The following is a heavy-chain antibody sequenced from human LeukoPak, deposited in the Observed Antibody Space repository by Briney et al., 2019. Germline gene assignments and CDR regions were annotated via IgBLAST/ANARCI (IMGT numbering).Heavy chain of an antibody. Sequence: GGSLRLSCAASGITFSIYSMNWVRQAPGKGLEWVSSITSSSSYIFYADSVEGRFTISRDNAKNSLYLQMNSLRAEDTAVYYCATGLEDSNTDYWGQGTLVTVSS. J-gene: IGHJ4*02. CDR3: ATGLEDSNTDY. CDR2: ITSSSSYI. CDR1: GITFSIYS. V-gene: IGHV3-21*01. D-gene: IGHD7-27*01.